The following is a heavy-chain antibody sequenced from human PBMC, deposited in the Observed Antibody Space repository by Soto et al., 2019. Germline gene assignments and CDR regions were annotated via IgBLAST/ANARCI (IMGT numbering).Heavy chain of an antibody. CDR1: GFTFDDYA. CDR2: ISWNSGSI. D-gene: IGHD6-25*01. V-gene: IGHV3-9*01. J-gene: IGHJ4*02. Sequence: VQLVESGGGLVQPGRSLRLSCAASGFTFDDYAMHWVRQAPGKGLEWVSGISWNSGSIGYADSVKGRFTISRDNAKNSLYLQMNSLRAEDTALYYCAAAGSDYWGQGTLVTVSS. CDR3: AAAGSDY.